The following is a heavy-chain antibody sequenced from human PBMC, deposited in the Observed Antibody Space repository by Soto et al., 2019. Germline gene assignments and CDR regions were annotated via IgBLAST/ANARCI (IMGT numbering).Heavy chain of an antibody. CDR2: ISYDGSNK. CDR1: GFTFSSYA. J-gene: IGHJ4*02. CDR3: ARSIRGEMALTNYSY. D-gene: IGHD3-10*01. Sequence: PGGSLRLSCAASGFTFSSYAMHWVRQAPGKGLEWVAVISYDGSNKYYADSVKGRFTISRDNSKNTLYLQMNSLRAEDTAAYYCARSIRGEMALTNYSYGGRGTRITVS. V-gene: IGHV3-30-3*01.